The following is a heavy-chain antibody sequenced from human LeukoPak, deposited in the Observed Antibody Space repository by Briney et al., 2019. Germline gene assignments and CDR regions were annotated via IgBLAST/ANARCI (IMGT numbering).Heavy chain of an antibody. CDR1: GYTFTSYD. J-gene: IGHJ5*02. D-gene: IGHD2-2*01. CDR2: MNPNSGNT. Sequence: ASVKVSCKASGYTFTSYDINWVRQATGQGLEWMGWMNPNSGNTGYAQKFQGRVTMTRNTSISTAYMELSSLRSEDTAVYYCARGRNLRNQLLSLNWFDPWRQGTLVTVSS. V-gene: IGHV1-8*01. CDR3: ARGRNLRNQLLSLNWFDP.